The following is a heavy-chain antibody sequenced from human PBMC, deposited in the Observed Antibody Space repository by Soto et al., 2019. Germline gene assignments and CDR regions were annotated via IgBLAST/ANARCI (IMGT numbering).Heavy chain of an antibody. J-gene: IGHJ6*02. Sequence: PGGSLRLSCAASGFTFSSYGMHWVRQAPGKGLEWVAVISYDGSNKYYADSAKGRFTISRDNSKNTLYLQMNSLRAEDTAVYYCAKVYHYYGSGSYSTSGMDVWGQGTTVTVSS. V-gene: IGHV3-30*18. CDR2: ISYDGSNK. CDR3: AKVYHYYGSGSYSTSGMDV. D-gene: IGHD3-10*01. CDR1: GFTFSSYG.